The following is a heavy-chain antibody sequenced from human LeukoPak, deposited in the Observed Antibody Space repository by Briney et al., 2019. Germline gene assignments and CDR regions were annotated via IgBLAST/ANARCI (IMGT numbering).Heavy chain of an antibody. V-gene: IGHV3-21*01. Sequence: GGSLRLSCAASGFTFNTYSMNWVRQAPGKGLEWVSSISSSSSYIYYADSVKGRFTIPRDNAKNSLYLQMNSLRAEDTAVYYCARSVVPAGDYWGQGTLVTVSS. CDR2: ISSSSSYI. J-gene: IGHJ4*02. D-gene: IGHD2-2*01. CDR3: ARSVVPAGDY. CDR1: GFTFNTYS.